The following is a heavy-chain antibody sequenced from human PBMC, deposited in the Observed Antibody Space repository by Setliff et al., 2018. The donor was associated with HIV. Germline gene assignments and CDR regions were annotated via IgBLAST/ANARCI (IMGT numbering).Heavy chain of an antibody. CDR1: GASFSGYY. CDR2: INLSRST. Sequence: SETLSLTCAVYGASFSGYYWSWIRQPPGKGLEWIGEINLSRSTDYNPYLKRRVTISRDTSKNQFSLKLNYVTAADAAVYYLARSTPSVGYISEHWGQGTLVTVSS. J-gene: IGHJ4*02. D-gene: IGHD5-12*01. CDR3: ARSTPSVGYISEH. V-gene: IGHV4-34*01.